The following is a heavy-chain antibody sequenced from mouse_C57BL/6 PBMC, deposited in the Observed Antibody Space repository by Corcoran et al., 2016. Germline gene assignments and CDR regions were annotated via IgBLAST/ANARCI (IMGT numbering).Heavy chain of an antibody. CDR1: GSTFTSYG. Sequence: QVQLQQSGAELARPGASVKLSCKASGSTFTSYGISWVKQRTGQGLEWIGEIYPRSGNTYYNEKFKGKATLTADKSSSPAYMELRSLTSEDSAVYFCARAGWGYDVGGYYYAMDYGGQGTSVTVSS. CDR2: IYPRSGNT. D-gene: IGHD2-2*01. J-gene: IGHJ4*01. CDR3: ARAGWGYDVGGYYYAMDY. V-gene: IGHV1-81*01.